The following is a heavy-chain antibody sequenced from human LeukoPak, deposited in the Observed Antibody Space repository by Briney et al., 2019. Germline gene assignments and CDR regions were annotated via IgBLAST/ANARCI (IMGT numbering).Heavy chain of an antibody. CDR3: VRLADPGY. J-gene: IGHJ4*02. CDR2: IKSDGSTT. CDR1: GFTFSNYW. D-gene: IGHD6-19*01. Sequence: GGSLRLSCTASGFTFSNYWMHWVRQAPGKGLVWVSRIKSDGSTTTYADSVKGRFTISRDNAKSTLYLQMNSLRAEDTAVYYCVRLADPGYWGQGALVTVSS. V-gene: IGHV3-74*01.